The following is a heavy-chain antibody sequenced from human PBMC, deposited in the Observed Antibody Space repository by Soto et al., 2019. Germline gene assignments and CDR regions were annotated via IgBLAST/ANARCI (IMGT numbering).Heavy chain of an antibody. J-gene: IGHJ4*02. Sequence: QVQLQQWGAGLLKPSETLSLTCAVYGGSFSGYYWSWIRQPPGKGLEWIGEINHSGSTNYNPSLKSRVTISVDTSKNQFSLKLSSVTAADTAVYYCAGASRDYGDLCCDYWGQGTLVTVSS. D-gene: IGHD4-17*01. CDR1: GGSFSGYY. CDR3: AGASRDYGDLCCDY. CDR2: INHSGST. V-gene: IGHV4-34*01.